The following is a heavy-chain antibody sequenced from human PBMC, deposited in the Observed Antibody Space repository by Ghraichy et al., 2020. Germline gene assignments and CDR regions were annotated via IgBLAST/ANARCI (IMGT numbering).Heavy chain of an antibody. CDR2: ISAYNGNT. CDR1: GYTFTSYG. V-gene: IGHV1-18*01. Sequence: ASVKVSCKASGYTFTSYGISWVRQAPGQGLEWMGWISAYNGNTNYAQKLQGRVTMTTDTSTSTAYMELRSLRSDDTAVYYCARDRYYDFWSGYYTPFDYWGQGTLVTVSS. J-gene: IGHJ4*02. D-gene: IGHD3-3*01. CDR3: ARDRYYDFWSGYYTPFDY.